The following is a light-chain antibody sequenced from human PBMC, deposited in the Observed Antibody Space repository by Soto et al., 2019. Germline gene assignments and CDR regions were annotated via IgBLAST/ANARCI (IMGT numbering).Light chain of an antibody. V-gene: IGKV1-5*01. J-gene: IGKJ2*01. Sequence: DIQMTQSPSTLSASVGDRVTITCRASQSISSWLAWYQQKPGKAPKLLIYDASSLESGFPSRCSGSGSGKEFSLTISCLQPDDFATYYCQQYNSYSYTFGQGTKLEIK. CDR1: QSISSW. CDR3: QQYNSYSYT. CDR2: DAS.